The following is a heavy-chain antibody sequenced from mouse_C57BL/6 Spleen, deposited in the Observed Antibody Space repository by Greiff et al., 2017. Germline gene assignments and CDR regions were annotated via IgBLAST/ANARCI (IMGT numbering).Heavy chain of an antibody. J-gene: IGHJ2*01. Sequence: EVKLMESGPGLVKPSQSLSLSCSATGYSITSGYYWNWIRQSPGNKLEWMDYINYDGSNNYNPSLKNRTSITRDTSKNQFFLKLNSVTTEDTAIYYCARKGYYGSTNYFGYWGQGTTLTVPS. CDR1: GYSITSGYY. D-gene: IGHD1-1*01. CDR3: ARKGYYGSTNYFGY. CDR2: INYDGSN. V-gene: IGHV3-6*01.